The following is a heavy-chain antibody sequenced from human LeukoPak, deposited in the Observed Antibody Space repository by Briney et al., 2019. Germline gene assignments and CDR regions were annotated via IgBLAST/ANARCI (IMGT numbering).Heavy chain of an antibody. J-gene: IGHJ4*02. Sequence: GGSLRLSCATSGFTFSTYAMSWVRQAPGKGLEWVSYISSSSSAMYYADSMKGRFTISRDNAKNSLYLQMNNLRDEDTAVYYCARGSGNSFDYWGQGALVTVSS. D-gene: IGHD3-10*01. CDR3: ARGSGNSFDY. CDR2: ISSSSSAM. V-gene: IGHV3-48*02. CDR1: GFTFSTYA.